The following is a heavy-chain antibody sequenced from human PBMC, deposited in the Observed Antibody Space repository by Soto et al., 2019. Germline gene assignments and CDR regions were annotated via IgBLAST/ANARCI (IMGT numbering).Heavy chain of an antibody. CDR1: GASLSGYY. CDR2: IDQSGSA. V-gene: IGHV4-34*01. CDR3: ARHPSIAARIHYYYYMDV. D-gene: IGHD6-6*01. J-gene: IGHJ6*03. Sequence: SETLSLTCAVYGASLSGYYWSWIRQSPGKGLEWIGEIDQSGSANYNPSLKSRVTISADTSKKQFSLKLASVTAADTAVYYCARHPSIAARIHYYYYMDVWGKGTAVTVSS.